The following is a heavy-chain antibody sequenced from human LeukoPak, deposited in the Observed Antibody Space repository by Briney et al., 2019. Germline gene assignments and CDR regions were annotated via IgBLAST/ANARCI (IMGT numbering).Heavy chain of an antibody. V-gene: IGHV3-7*01. CDR2: IKQDGSEK. CDR1: GFTFSSYW. D-gene: IGHD2-15*01. CDR3: ARQYCSGGSCAYYYMDV. J-gene: IGHJ6*03. Sequence: PGGSLRLSCAASGFTFSSYWMSWVRQAPGKGLEWVANIKQDGSEKYYVDSVKGRFTISRDNAKNSLYLQMNSLGAEDTAVYYCARQYCSGGSCAYYYMDVWGKGTTVTVSS.